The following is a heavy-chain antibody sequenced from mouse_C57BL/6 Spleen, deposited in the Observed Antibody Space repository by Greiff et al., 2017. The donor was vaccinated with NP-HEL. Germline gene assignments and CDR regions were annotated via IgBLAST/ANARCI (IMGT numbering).Heavy chain of an antibody. D-gene: IGHD1-1*01. Sequence: EVQLVESGGGLVKPGGSLKLSCTASGFTFSDYGMHWVRQAPEKGLEWVAYISSGSSTIYYADTVKGRFTISRDNAKNTLFLQMTSLRSEDTAMYYCARQGYGSSYDYFDYWGQGTTLTVSS. CDR1: GFTFSDYG. J-gene: IGHJ2*01. CDR3: ARQGYGSSYDYFDY. CDR2: ISSGSSTI. V-gene: IGHV5-17*01.